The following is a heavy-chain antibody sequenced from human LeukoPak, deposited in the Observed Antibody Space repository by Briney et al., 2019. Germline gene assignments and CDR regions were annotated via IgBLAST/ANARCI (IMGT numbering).Heavy chain of an antibody. CDR1: GFTFNTYN. CDR2: IRYDGSNK. V-gene: IGHV3-30*02. Sequence: GGSLRLSCAASGFTFNTYNMHWVRQAPGKGLEWVAFIRYDGSNKYYADSVKGRFTISRDNSKNTLYLQMNSLRAEDTAVYYCAKDEEVHSFLQEDAFDIWGQGTMVTVSS. J-gene: IGHJ3*02. CDR3: AKDEEVHSFLQEDAFDI. D-gene: IGHD4-11*01.